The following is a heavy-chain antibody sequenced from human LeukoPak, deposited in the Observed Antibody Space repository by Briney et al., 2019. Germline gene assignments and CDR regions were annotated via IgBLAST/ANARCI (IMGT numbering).Heavy chain of an antibody. J-gene: IGHJ4*02. D-gene: IGHD5-24*01. CDR2: IYHSGST. CDR1: GGSISSGGYS. CDR3: ARGARDGYNSLDY. V-gene: IGHV4-30-2*01. Sequence: SETLSLTCAVSGGSISSGGYSWSSIRQPPGKCLEWIGYIYHSGSTYYNPSLKSRVTISVDRSKNQFSLKLSSVTAADRAVYYCARGARDGYNSLDYWGQGTLVTVSS.